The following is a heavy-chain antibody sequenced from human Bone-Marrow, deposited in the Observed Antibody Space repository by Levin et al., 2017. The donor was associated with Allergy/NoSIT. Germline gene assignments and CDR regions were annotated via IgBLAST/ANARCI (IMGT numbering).Heavy chain of an antibody. V-gene: IGHV3-74*01. CDR3: ARDEGFGVDVRGFDK. CDR1: GFIFSSYW. Sequence: PGGSLRLSCEASGFIFSSYWMHWVRQVPGKGLVWVSSLNRGGSETYYADAVKGRFTISRDNAKNTLYLQMNSLGAEDTAVYYCARDEGFGVDVRGFDKWGQGTLVTVSS. CDR2: LNRGGSET. J-gene: IGHJ4*02. D-gene: IGHD3-3*01.